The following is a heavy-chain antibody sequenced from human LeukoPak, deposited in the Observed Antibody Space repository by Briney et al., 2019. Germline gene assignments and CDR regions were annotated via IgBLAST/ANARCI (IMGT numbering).Heavy chain of an antibody. CDR2: IYYSGST. CDR1: GGSISSYY. Sequence: SETLSLTCTVSGGSISSYYWSWIRQPPGKGLEWIGYIYYSGSTNYNPSLKSRVTISVDKSKNQFSLNLSTVTAADTAVYYCASKLTAVAGYFDCWGQGTLVTVFS. V-gene: IGHV4-59*12. J-gene: IGHJ4*02. CDR3: ASKLTAVAGYFDC. D-gene: IGHD6-19*01.